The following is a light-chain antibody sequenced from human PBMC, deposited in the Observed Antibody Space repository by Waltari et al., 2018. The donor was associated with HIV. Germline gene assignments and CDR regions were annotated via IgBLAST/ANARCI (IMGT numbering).Light chain of an antibody. CDR2: DDS. CDR1: KIGRKS. V-gene: IGLV3-21*02. J-gene: IGLJ3*02. CDR3: QVWDSSSDDWV. Sequence: SYVLAQPPSGSVAPGQTARITCGGAKIGRKSGHWYQQKPGHAPLLVVYDDSDRPAGIPERFSGSNSGNTATLTISRVEAGDEADYYCQVWDSSSDDWVFGGGTKVTVL.